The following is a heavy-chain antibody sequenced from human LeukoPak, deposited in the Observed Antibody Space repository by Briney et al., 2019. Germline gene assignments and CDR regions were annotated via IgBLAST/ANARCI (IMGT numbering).Heavy chain of an antibody. CDR2: INPSGGST. J-gene: IGHJ6*02. D-gene: IGHD3-3*01. Sequence: ASVKVSCKASGYTFTSYYMHWVRQAPGQGLEWMGIINPSGGSTSYAQKFQGRVTMTRDTSTSTVYMELSSLRSEDTAVYYCARDRYYDFWSGYPDYYYYGMDVWGQGTTVTVSS. CDR3: ARDRYYDFWSGYPDYYYYGMDV. V-gene: IGHV1-46*01. CDR1: GYTFTSYY.